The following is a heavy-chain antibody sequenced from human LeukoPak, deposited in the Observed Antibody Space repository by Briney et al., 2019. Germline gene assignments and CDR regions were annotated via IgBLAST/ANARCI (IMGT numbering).Heavy chain of an antibody. CDR2: ISYDGSNK. CDR1: GFTFSSYG. J-gene: IGHJ4*02. V-gene: IGHV3-30*18. CDR3: AKFPPVSITLSTTDY. D-gene: IGHD5/OR15-5a*01. Sequence: GGSLRLSCAASGFTFSSYGMHWVRQAPGKGLEWEAVISYDGSNKYYADSVKGRFTISRDNSKNTLYLQMNSLRTEDTAVYYCAKFPPVSITLSTTDYWGQGTLVTVSS.